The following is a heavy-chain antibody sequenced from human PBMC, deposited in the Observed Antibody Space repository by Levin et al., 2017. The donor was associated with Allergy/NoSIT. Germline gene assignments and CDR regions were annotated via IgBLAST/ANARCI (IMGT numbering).Heavy chain of an antibody. D-gene: IGHD3-9*01. CDR1: GFSFSSSG. V-gene: IGHV3-23*01. CDR3: AKTGHYYFAY. Sequence: GGSLRLSCEASGFSFSSSGMTWVRQAPGKGLECVSAIGTSGFYTYYTDSVEGRFTISRDNSKNTVFLQMNSLRVEDTAVYYCAKTGHYYFAYWGEGILVTVST. J-gene: IGHJ4*02. CDR2: IGTSGFYT.